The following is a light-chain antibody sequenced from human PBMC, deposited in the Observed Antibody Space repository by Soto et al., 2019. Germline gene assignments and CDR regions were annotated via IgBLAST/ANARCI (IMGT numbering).Light chain of an antibody. CDR3: QQYGSSPST. CDR2: GAS. Sequence: EVVLTQSPGTLSLSLGERATLSCRASQSLNTNYLAWYQQIPGQAPRLLIYGASSRATGIPDRFSGSGSGADFTLTISRLEPEDFAVYYCQQYGSSPSTFGQGTKLEIK. V-gene: IGKV3-20*01. CDR1: QSLNTNY. J-gene: IGKJ2*01.